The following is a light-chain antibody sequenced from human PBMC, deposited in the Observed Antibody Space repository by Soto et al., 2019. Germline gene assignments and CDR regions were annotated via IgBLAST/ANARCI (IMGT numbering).Light chain of an antibody. Sequence: EIVLTQSPATLSLSPGERATLSCRASQSVSSNLAWYQQKPGQAPRLLIYGASTRATGIPARFSGSGSGTEFTLTITSLQSEDFAVYYCQQYSNWRTFGQGTKVDI. J-gene: IGKJ1*01. CDR3: QQYSNWRT. CDR1: QSVSSN. V-gene: IGKV3-15*01. CDR2: GAS.